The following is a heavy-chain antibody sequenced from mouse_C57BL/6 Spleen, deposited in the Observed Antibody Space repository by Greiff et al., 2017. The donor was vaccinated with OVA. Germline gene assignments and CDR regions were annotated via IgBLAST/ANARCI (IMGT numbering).Heavy chain of an antibody. CDR1: GFSLTSYA. J-gene: IGHJ2*01. CDR3: ARNRDYDRNYFDY. V-gene: IGHV2-9-1*01. CDR2: IWTGGGT. D-gene: IGHD2-4*01. Sequence: VKLQESGPGLVAPSQSLSITCTVSGFSLTSYAISWVRQPPGKGLEWLGVIWTGGGTNYNSALKSRLSISKDNSKSQVFLKMNSLQTDDTARYYCARNRDYDRNYFDYWGQGTTLTVSS.